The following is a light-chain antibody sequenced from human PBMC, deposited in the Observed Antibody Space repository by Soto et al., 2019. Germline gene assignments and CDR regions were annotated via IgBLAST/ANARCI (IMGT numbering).Light chain of an antibody. CDR1: ENISSY. Sequence: EIVLTQSPATLSLSPGERATFSCRASENISSYLAWYQQKPGQAPRLLIYDASNRATGIPARFSGSGSGTDFTLTISSLEPEDFAVYYCQQRSNWPPLTFGGGTKVDIK. J-gene: IGKJ4*01. V-gene: IGKV3-11*01. CDR3: QQRSNWPPLT. CDR2: DAS.